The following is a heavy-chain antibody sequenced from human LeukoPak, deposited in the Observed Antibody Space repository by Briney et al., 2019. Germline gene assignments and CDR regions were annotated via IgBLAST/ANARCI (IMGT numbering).Heavy chain of an antibody. CDR2: ISSSYSTI. CDR1: GFTFSSYE. J-gene: IGHJ4*02. V-gene: IGHV3-48*03. D-gene: IGHD3-22*01. Sequence: GGSLRLSCAASGFTFSSYEMNWVRQAPGKGLECVSCISSSYSTIYYADSVKGRFTISRDNAKNSLYLQMNSLRAEDTAVYYCARDVGDSSGYYWWYFDYWGQGTLVTVSS. CDR3: ARDVGDSSGYYWWYFDY.